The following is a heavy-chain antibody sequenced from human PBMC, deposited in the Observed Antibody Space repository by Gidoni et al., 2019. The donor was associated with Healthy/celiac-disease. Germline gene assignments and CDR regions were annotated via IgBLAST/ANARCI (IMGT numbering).Heavy chain of an antibody. V-gene: IGHV3-30*07. Sequence: VKGRFTISRDNSKNTLYLQMNSLRAEDTAVYYCARELYDSSGYFGYWGQGTLVTVSS. J-gene: IGHJ4*02. D-gene: IGHD3-22*01. CDR3: ARELYDSSGYFGY.